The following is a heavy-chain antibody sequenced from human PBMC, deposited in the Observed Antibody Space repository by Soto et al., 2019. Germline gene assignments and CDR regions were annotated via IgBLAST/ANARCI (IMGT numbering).Heavy chain of an antibody. CDR3: ARVNPFRYYGMDV. V-gene: IGHV4-61*01. Sequence: SETLSLTCTVSGGSVTSGSYYWNWIRQPPGKGLEWIGYIYYTGSTNYNPSLKSRVTISADTSKNKFSLKLNSVTAADTAVYYCARVNPFRYYGMDVWGQGTTVTVSS. J-gene: IGHJ6*02. CDR1: GGSVTSGSYY. CDR2: IYYTGST.